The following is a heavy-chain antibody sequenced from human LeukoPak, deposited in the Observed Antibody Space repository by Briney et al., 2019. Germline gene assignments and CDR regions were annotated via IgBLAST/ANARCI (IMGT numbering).Heavy chain of an antibody. CDR3: VSFYETY. V-gene: IGHV3-74*01. J-gene: IGHJ4*02. CDR2: INSDGSSI. Sequence: GGSLRLSCAASGFTFSSHWMHGVRQAPGKGLVWVSRINSDGSSISYADSVKGRFTISRDNAKNTPYLQMNSLRAEDTAVYYCVSFYETYWGRGTLVTVSS. CDR1: GFTFSSHW. D-gene: IGHD2/OR15-2a*01.